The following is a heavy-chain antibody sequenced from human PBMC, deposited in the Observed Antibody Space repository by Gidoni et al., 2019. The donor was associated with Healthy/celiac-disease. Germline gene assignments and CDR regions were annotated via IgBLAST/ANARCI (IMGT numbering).Heavy chain of an antibody. V-gene: IGHV1-2*04. CDR3: ARERRVGAPWVGFDP. D-gene: IGHD1-26*01. Sequence: QVQLVQSGAEVKKPGASVKVSCKASGYTFTGYYMHWVRQAPGQGLEWMGWINPNSGGTNYAQKFQGWVTMTSDTSISTAYMELSRLRSDDTAVYYCARERRVGAPWVGFDPWGQGTLVTVSS. J-gene: IGHJ5*02. CDR2: INPNSGGT. CDR1: GYTFTGYY.